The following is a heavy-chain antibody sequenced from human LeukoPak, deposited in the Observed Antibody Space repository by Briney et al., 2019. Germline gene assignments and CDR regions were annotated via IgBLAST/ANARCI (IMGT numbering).Heavy chain of an antibody. CDR1: GGSISSGGYY. J-gene: IGHJ4*02. CDR2: IYYSGST. CDR3: ARRRDILTGYDY. D-gene: IGHD3-9*01. Sequence: PSQTLSLTCTVSGGSISSGGYYWSWIRQHPGKGLEWIGYIYYSGSTNYNPSLKSRVTISVDTSKNQFSLKLSSVTAADTAVYYCARRRDILTGYDYWGQGTLVTVSS. V-gene: IGHV4-31*03.